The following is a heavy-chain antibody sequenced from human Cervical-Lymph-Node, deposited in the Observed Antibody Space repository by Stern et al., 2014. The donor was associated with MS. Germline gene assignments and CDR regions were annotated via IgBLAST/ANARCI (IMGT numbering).Heavy chain of an antibody. J-gene: IGHJ4*02. CDR3: ARQGCATTSCHTIDS. V-gene: IGHV5-51*01. D-gene: IGHD2-2*02. Sequence: EVQLVESGAEVKKPGQSLKISCKGSGYSFTNSWIGWVRQMPGKGLELMGIISPVDSETTYSPSFQGQGTISVDKSINTAYVQWTSLEASDTAMYYCARQGCATTSCHTIDSWGQGTLITVSS. CDR2: ISPVDSET. CDR1: GYSFTNSW.